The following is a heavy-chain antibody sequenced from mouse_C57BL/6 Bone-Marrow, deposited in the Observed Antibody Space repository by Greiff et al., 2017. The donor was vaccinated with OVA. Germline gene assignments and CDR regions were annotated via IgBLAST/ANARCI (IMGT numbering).Heavy chain of an antibody. CDR3: VDYYGSSYEFAY. V-gene: IGHV1-81*01. CDR2: IYPRSGNT. D-gene: IGHD1-1*01. Sequence: VMLVESGAELARPGASVKLSCKASGYTFTSYGISWVKQRTGQGLEWIGEIYPRSGNTYYNEKFKGKATLTADKSSSTAYMELRSLTSEDSAVYFCVDYYGSSYEFAYWGQGTLVTVSA. CDR1: GYTFTSYG. J-gene: IGHJ3*01.